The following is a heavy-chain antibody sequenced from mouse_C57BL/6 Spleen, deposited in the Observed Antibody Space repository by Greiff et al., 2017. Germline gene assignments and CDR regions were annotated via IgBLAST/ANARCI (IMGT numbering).Heavy chain of an antibody. Sequence: QVQLQQSGPELVKPGASVKISCKASGYAFSSSWMNWVKQRPGKGLEWIGRIYPGDGDPNYNGKFKGKATLTADKSSSTAYMQLSSLTSEDSAVYFCARCGGNRDFDYWGQGTTLTVSS. CDR3: ARCGGNRDFDY. CDR1: GYAFSSSW. J-gene: IGHJ2*01. V-gene: IGHV1-82*01. CDR2: IYPGDGDP. D-gene: IGHD2-1*01.